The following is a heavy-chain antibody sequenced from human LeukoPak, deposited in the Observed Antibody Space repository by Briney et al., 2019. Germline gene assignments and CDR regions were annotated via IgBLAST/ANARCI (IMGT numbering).Heavy chain of an antibody. J-gene: IGHJ4*02. V-gene: IGHV3-74*03. CDR3: ASLYCGGDCSY. Sequence: GGSLRLSCAAPGFTFSSYWMYWVRQAPGKGLVWVSRIKSDGSSTTYADSVKGRFTISRDNAKNKLYLQMNSLRAEDTAVYFCASLYCGGDCSYWGQGTLVTVSS. CDR2: IKSDGSST. D-gene: IGHD2-21*02. CDR1: GFTFSSYW.